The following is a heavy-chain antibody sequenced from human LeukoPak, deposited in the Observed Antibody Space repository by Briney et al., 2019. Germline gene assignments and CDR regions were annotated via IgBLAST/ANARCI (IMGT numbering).Heavy chain of an antibody. CDR2: INPNSGGT. CDR1: GYTFTVYY. CDR3: ATDSGSYYGLIDY. Sequence: ASVTVSFTASGYTFTVYYMHWVRQAPGQGVEWMGWINPNSGGTNYAQKFQGRVTMTRDTSISTAYMELSRLRSDDTAVYYCATDSGSYYGLIDYWGQGTLVTVSS. J-gene: IGHJ4*02. V-gene: IGHV1-2*02. D-gene: IGHD1-26*01.